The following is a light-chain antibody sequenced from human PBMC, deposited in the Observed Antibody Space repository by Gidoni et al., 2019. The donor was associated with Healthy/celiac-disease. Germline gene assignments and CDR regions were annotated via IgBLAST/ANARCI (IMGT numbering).Light chain of an antibody. V-gene: IGLV3-25*03. CDR2: KDS. Sequence: SSELTPPPSVSVSPGQTARITCPGDALPKQYAYWYQQKPGQAPVLVIYKDSERPSGIPERFSGSSSGTTGTLTISGVQAEDEADYYCQSADSSGTYVFGTGTKVTVL. CDR3: QSADSSGTYV. J-gene: IGLJ1*01. CDR1: ALPKQY.